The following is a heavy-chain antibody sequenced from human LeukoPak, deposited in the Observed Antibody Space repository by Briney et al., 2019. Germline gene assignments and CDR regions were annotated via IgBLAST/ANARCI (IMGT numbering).Heavy chain of an antibody. D-gene: IGHD3-22*01. CDR3: ARERVRYYDSSGYYRTYYFDY. CDR1: GGSISSYY. V-gene: IGHV4-59*06. J-gene: IGHJ4*02. Sequence: PSETLSLTCTVSGGSISSYYWSWIRQPPGKGLEWIGYIYYSGSTYYNPSLKSRVTISVDTSKNQFSLKLSSVTAADTAVYYCARERVRYYDSSGYYRTYYFDYWGQGTLVTVSS. CDR2: IYYSGST.